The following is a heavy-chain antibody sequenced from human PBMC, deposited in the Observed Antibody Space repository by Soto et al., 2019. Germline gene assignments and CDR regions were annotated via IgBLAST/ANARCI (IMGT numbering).Heavy chain of an antibody. D-gene: IGHD2-2*01. CDR3: ARVVPEEPNWFDP. CDR1: GFSHSTARMG. Sequence: QVTLKESGPVLVKPTETLTLTCTASGFSHSTARMGMSWIRQPPGNALEWLAHIFSNDEKSYSTSLKSRLTISKDTSTSQVVLTMTNMDPVDTATYYCARVVPEEPNWFDPWGQGTLVTVSS. V-gene: IGHV2-26*01. J-gene: IGHJ5*02. CDR2: IFSNDEK.